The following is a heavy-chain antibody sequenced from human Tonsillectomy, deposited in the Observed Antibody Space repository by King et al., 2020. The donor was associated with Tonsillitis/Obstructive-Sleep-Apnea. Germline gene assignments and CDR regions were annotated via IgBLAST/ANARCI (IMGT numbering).Heavy chain of an antibody. Sequence: MQLQESGPGLVKPSETLSLTCTVSGGSISSSSYYWGWIRQPPGKGLEWIGSIYYSGSTYYNPSLKSRVTISVDTSKNQFSLKLSSVTAADTAVYYCARLYCDIFVGDYWGQGTLVTVSS. V-gene: IGHV4-39*01. CDR1: GGSISSSSYY. J-gene: IGHJ4*02. D-gene: IGHD3-9*01. CDR3: ARLYCDIFVGDY. CDR2: IYYSGST.